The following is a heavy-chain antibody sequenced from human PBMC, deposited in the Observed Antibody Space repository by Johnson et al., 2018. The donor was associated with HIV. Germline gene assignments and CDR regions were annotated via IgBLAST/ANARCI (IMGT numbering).Heavy chain of an antibody. V-gene: IGHV3-15*01. CDR3: TDTTYYYDSSALPDAFDI. CDR1: GFTFSNAW. J-gene: IGHJ3*02. D-gene: IGHD3-22*01. Sequence: MLLVESGGGLVKPGGSLRLSCAASGFTFSNAWMSWVRQAPGKGLEWVGRIKSKTDGGTTDYAAPVQGRFTISRDDSKNTLYLQMNSLKTEDTAVYYCTDTTYYYDSSALPDAFDIWGQGTMVTVSS. CDR2: IKSKTDGGTT.